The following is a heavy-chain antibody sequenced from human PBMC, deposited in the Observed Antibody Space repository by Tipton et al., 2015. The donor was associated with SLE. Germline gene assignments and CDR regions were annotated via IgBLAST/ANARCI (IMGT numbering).Heavy chain of an antibody. D-gene: IGHD6-6*01. CDR1: GGSISSNSYY. Sequence: TLSLTCIVSGGSISSNSYYWGWIRQPPGKGLEWIGSIYYSGSTYYNPSLKSRVTISLDTSKNQFSLKLTSVTAADTADTAVYYCARETSEGYFDLWGRGTLVTVSS. J-gene: IGHJ2*01. CDR2: IYYSGST. V-gene: IGHV4-39*07. CDR3: ARETSEGYFDL.